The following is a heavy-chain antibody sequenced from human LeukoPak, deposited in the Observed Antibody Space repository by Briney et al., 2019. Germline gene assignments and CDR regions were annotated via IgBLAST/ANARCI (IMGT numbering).Heavy chain of an antibody. CDR2: IYHSGST. V-gene: IGHV4-38-2*02. J-gene: IGHJ4*02. CDR1: GYSISSGYY. CDR3: ARIWFGELSHYFDY. D-gene: IGHD3-10*01. Sequence: SETLFLTCTVSGYSISSGYYWGWIRQPPGKGLEWIGSIYHSGSTYYNPSLKSRVTISVDTSKNQFSLKLSSVTAADTAVYYCARIWFGELSHYFDYWGQGTLVTVSS.